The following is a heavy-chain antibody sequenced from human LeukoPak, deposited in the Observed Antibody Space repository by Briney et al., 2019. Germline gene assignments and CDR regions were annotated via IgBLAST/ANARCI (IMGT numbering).Heavy chain of an antibody. D-gene: IGHD3-22*01. CDR3: ARDSTYYDSSGYYDYFDY. V-gene: IGHV3-21*01. CDR2: ISSSSSYI. J-gene: IGHJ4*02. Sequence: PGGSLRLSCAASGFTFSSYSMNWVRQAPGKGLEWVSSISSSSSYIYYADSVKGRFTISRDNAKNSLYLQMNSLRAEDTAVYYCARDSTYYDSSGYYDYFDYWGQGILVTVSS. CDR1: GFTFSSYS.